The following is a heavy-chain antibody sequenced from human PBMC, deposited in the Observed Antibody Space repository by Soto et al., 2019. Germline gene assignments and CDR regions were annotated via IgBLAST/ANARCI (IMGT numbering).Heavy chain of an antibody. V-gene: IGHV1-46*03. J-gene: IGHJ2*01. Sequence: GLEWMGIINPSGGSTSYAQKFQGRVTMTRDTSTSTVYMELSSLRSEDTAVYYCACFVEVDCGVGCYRSVSAFLLNRSSDL. CDR3: ACFVEVDCGVGCYRSVSAFLLNRSSDL. CDR2: INPSGGST. D-gene: IGHD2-2*01.